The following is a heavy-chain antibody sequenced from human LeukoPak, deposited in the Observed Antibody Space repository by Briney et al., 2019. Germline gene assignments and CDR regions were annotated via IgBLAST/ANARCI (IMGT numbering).Heavy chain of an antibody. Sequence: PSETLSLTCTVSGGSISSYYWSWIRQPPGKGLEWIGYIYYSGSTNYNPSLKSRVTISVDTSKNQFSLKLSSVTAADTAVYYCARGPLSGNYYGSGSYPYWGQGTLVTVSS. CDR1: GGSISSYY. V-gene: IGHV4-59*08. J-gene: IGHJ4*02. CDR3: ARGPLSGNYYGSGSYPY. CDR2: IYYSGST. D-gene: IGHD3-10*01.